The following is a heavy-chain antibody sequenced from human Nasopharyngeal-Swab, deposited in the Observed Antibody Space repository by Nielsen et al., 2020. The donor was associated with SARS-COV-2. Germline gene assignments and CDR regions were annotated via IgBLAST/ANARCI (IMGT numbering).Heavy chain of an antibody. V-gene: IGHV3-23*03. J-gene: IGHJ4*02. CDR2: IHSDPSNT. D-gene: IGHD6-13*01. Sequence: GESLKISCAASGFTFSSYAMSWVRQAPGKGLEWVSVIHSDPSNTYYVDSVKGRFTISRDNSKKTLFLQMDSLRVEDTAVYYCAKVCSWRLDAFDSWGQGTLVTVSS. CDR3: AKVCSWRLDAFDS. CDR1: GFTFSSYA.